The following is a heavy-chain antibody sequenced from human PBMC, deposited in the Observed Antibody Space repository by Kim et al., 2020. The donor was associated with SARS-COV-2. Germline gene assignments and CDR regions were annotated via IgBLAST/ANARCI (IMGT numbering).Heavy chain of an antibody. Sequence: GGSLRLSCAASGFTFSTYDMHWVRQAPGKGLEWVAFIWTDGSRQFYSDSVKGRFTISRDNSRSILFLQMNSLRAEDTAIYYCARDRLEAAGNHPLDYWGQGTLVTGSS. J-gene: IGHJ4*02. CDR1: GFTFSTYD. D-gene: IGHD6-13*01. CDR3: ARDRLEAAGNHPLDY. V-gene: IGHV3-33*01. CDR2: IWTDGSRQ.